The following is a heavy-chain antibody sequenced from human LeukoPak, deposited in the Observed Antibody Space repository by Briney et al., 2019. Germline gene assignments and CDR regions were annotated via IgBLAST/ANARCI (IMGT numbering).Heavy chain of an antibody. CDR3: ANDDYDSSGYSLNWFDP. J-gene: IGHJ5*02. Sequence: QPGGSLRLSCAASGFTFSSYAMSWVRQAPGKGQEWVSAISGSGGSTYYADSVKGRFTISRDNSKNTLYLQMNSLRAEDTAVYYCANDDYDSSGYSLNWFDPWGQGTLVTVSS. V-gene: IGHV3-23*01. CDR1: GFTFSSYA. D-gene: IGHD3-22*01. CDR2: ISGSGGST.